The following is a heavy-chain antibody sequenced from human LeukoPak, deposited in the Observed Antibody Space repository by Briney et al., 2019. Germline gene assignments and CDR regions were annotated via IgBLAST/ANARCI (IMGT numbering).Heavy chain of an antibody. CDR2: IYHSGST. D-gene: IGHD5-12*01. CDR1: GYSISSGYY. CDR3: ARPIYSGYDSVYYMDV. J-gene: IGHJ6*03. V-gene: IGHV4-38-2*01. Sequence: PSETLSLTCAVSGYSISSGYYWGWIRQPPVKGLEWTGSIYHSGSTCYNPSLKSRVTISVDTSKNQFSLKLSSVTAADTAVYYCARPIYSGYDSVYYMDVWGKGTTVTVSS.